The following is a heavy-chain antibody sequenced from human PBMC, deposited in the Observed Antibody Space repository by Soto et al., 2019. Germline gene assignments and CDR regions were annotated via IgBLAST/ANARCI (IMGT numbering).Heavy chain of an antibody. CDR2: IHHSGST. D-gene: IGHD2-21*01. CDR3: VVAFGPFIN. CDR1: GGSCSGYY. V-gene: IGHV4-34*01. Sequence: SXETLSVTCVVYGGSCSGYYWSWIRQPPGKGLKWIGEIHHSGSTNYNPSLKSRVTISVDTSKNQFSLKLSSVTAADTAVYYCVVAFGPFINWGQGTLVTVSS. J-gene: IGHJ4*02.